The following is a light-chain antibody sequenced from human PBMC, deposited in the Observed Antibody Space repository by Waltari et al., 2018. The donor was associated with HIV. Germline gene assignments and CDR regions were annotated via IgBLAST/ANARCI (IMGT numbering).Light chain of an antibody. Sequence: QSALTQPASVSGSPGQSNTISCTGTSSDVGSNNLVSWYQQHPGKAPKLMIYEGTKRPSGVSNRFSGSKSGNTASLTISGLQAEDEADYYCCSYASLVIFGGGTKLTVL. CDR1: SSDVGSNNL. J-gene: IGLJ2*01. V-gene: IGLV2-23*01. CDR3: CSYASLVI. CDR2: EGT.